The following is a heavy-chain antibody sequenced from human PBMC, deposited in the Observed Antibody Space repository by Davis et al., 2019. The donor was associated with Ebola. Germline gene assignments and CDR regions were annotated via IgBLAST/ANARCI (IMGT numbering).Heavy chain of an antibody. V-gene: IGHV2-5*08. Sequence: TLSLTCTVSGGSISSYYWSWIRQPPGKALERLALIYWDDDKRYSPSLKSRLTITKDTSKNQVVLTMTNMDPVDTATYYCAHRTLGPGRGAFDIGGKGKMVTVSS. D-gene: IGHD3-10*01. J-gene: IGHJ3*02. CDR3: AHRTLGPGRGAFDI. CDR1: GGSISSYYW. CDR2: IYWDDDK.